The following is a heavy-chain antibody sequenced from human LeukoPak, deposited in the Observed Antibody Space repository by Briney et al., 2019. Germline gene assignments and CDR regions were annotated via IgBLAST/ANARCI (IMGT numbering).Heavy chain of an antibody. D-gene: IGHD2-15*01. V-gene: IGHV4-4*02. CDR2: IYHSGST. J-gene: IGHJ4*02. Sequence: SGTLSLTCAVSGGSISSSNWWSWVRQPPGKGLEWIGEIYHSGSTNYNPSLKSRVTISVDKSKNKFSLKLSSVTAADTAVYYCAREYCSGGSWLYFDYWGQGTLVTVSS. CDR1: GGSISSSNW. CDR3: AREYCSGGSWLYFDY.